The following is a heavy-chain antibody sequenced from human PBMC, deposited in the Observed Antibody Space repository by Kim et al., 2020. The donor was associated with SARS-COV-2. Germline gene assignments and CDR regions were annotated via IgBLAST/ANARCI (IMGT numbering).Heavy chain of an antibody. Sequence: TYNADSVKGRFTISRDNSRNRLFLHMNSLSAEDTAVYFCAKDYRYHNDWGQGTLVTVSS. CDR2: T. D-gene: IGHD3-16*02. CDR3: AKDYRYHND. J-gene: IGHJ4*02. V-gene: IGHV3-23*01.